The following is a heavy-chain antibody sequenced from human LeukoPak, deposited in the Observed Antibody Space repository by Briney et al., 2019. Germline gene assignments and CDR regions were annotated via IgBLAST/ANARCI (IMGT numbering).Heavy chain of an antibody. CDR2: LTGRGDAT. CDR3: ARDYGYTPYYFDY. V-gene: IGHV3-23*01. J-gene: IGHJ4*01. D-gene: IGHD5-18*01. Sequence: HPGGSLRLSCAASGFTFDTYAMAWVRQAPGKGLQWVSTLTGRGDATYYAESLKGRFTISRDNSKNTAYLQMNSLRVDDTAVYYCARDYGYTPYYFDYWGQGTLVTVSS. CDR1: GFTFDTYA.